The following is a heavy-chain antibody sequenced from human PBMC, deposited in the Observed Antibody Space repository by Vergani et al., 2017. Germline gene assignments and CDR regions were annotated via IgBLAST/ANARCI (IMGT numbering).Heavy chain of an antibody. D-gene: IGHD2-2*01. Sequence: QVQLVQSGAEVKKPGSSVKVSCKASGGTFSSYTISWVRQAPGQGLEWMGRIIPILGIAHYAQKFQGRVTITADKSTRTAYMGLSSLRSADTAVYSCARADGDCSSTSCYEGKSWFDPWGQGTLVTVSS. V-gene: IGHV1-69*02. J-gene: IGHJ5*02. CDR3: ARADGDCSSTSCYEGKSWFDP. CDR2: IIPILGIA. CDR1: GGTFSSYT.